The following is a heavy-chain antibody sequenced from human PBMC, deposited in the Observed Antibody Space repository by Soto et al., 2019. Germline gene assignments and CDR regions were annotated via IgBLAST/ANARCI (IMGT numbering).Heavy chain of an antibody. D-gene: IGHD3-10*01. CDR2: INSDGSIA. Sequence: EVPVVESGGGLVQPGGSLRLSCAASGFIFNTYWMHWVRQAPGKGLVWISRINSDGSIADYADSVRGRITISRDNTKNTVYLQMNSLRVEDTAVYYCARAKVSGTSALDPWGQGTLVTVSA. CDR1: GFIFNTYW. J-gene: IGHJ5*02. V-gene: IGHV3-74*01. CDR3: ARAKVSGTSALDP.